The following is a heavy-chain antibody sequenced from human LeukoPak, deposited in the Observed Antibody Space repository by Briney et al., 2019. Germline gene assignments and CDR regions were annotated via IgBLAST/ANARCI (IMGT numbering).Heavy chain of an antibody. CDR1: GFTFSSYA. J-gene: IGHJ5*02. CDR2: ISGSGGRT. Sequence: GGSLRLSCAASGFTFSSYAMSWVRQAPGKGLEWVSAISGSGGRTHYADTAKGRFTISRDNSKNTLYLQMNSLRAEDTAGYYCAKDQYYDFWSGYSNWFDPWGQGTLVTVSS. V-gene: IGHV3-23*01. D-gene: IGHD3-3*01. CDR3: AKDQYYDFWSGYSNWFDP.